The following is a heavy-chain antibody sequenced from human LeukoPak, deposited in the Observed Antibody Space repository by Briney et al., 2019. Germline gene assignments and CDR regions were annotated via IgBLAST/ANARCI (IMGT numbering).Heavy chain of an antibody. V-gene: IGHV4-59*01. J-gene: IGHJ5*02. CDR2: IYYSGST. CDR3: AKDYYVTMVRGDWPDWFDP. CDR1: GVSISNYY. D-gene: IGHD3-10*01. Sequence: SETLSLTCTVSGVSISNYYWSWIRQPPGKGLEWIGYIYYSGSTNYNPSLKSRVTISVDRTKNHFSLKLSSVTAADTAVYYCAKDYYVTMVRGDWPDWFDPWGQGTLVTVSS.